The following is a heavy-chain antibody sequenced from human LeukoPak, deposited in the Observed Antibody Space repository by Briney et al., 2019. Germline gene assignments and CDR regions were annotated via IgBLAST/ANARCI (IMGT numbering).Heavy chain of an antibody. Sequence: PGGSLRLSCAASGFTFSSYAMSWVRQAPGKGPEWVSAISGSGGSTYYADSVKGRFTISRDNSKNTLYLQMNSLRAEDTAVYYCAKDGPGYYDSSGPWGFYFDYWGQGTLVTVSS. CDR1: GFTFSSYA. CDR3: AKDGPGYYDSSGPWGFYFDY. J-gene: IGHJ4*02. CDR2: ISGSGGST. V-gene: IGHV3-23*01. D-gene: IGHD3-22*01.